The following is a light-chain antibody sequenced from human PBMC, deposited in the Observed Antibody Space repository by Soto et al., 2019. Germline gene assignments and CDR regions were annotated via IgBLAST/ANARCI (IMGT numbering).Light chain of an antibody. CDR2: DND. CDR1: SSNIGKRF. J-gene: IGLJ1*01. V-gene: IGLV1-51*01. CDR3: GTWDRTLSVYV. Sequence: SVLTQPPSVSAAPGQKVTISCSGSSSNIGKRFVSWYQQLPATVHKLLIYDNDQRPSGIPDRFSGSKSGTSATLVITGLQTGDEADYYCGTWDRTLSVYVFGFGTKVTVL.